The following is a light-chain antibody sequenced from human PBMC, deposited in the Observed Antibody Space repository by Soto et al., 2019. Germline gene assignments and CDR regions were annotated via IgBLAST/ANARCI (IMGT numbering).Light chain of an antibody. Sequence: DIQMTQSPSTLSGSVGDRVTITCRASQTISSWLAWYQQKPGKAPKLLIYDASSLESGVPSRFSGSGSGTEFTLTISSLQPDDFATYYCQQYSTYSTFGQGTKVEIK. CDR3: QQYSTYST. CDR1: QTISSW. V-gene: IGKV1-5*01. J-gene: IGKJ1*01. CDR2: DAS.